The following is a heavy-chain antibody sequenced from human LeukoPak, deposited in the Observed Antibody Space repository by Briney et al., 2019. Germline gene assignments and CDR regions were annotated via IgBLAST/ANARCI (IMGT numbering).Heavy chain of an antibody. V-gene: IGHV1-69*06. J-gene: IGHJ6*03. CDR1: GYTFTSYG. CDR2: IIPIFGTA. D-gene: IGHD4-17*01. Sequence: SVKVSCKASGYTFTSYGISWVRQAPGQGLEWMGGIIPIFGTANYAQKFQGRVTITADKSTSTAYMELSSLRSEDTAVYYCARRGGKNYGDYVLYYDYMDVWGKGTTVTVSS. CDR3: ARRGGKNYGDYVLYYDYMDV.